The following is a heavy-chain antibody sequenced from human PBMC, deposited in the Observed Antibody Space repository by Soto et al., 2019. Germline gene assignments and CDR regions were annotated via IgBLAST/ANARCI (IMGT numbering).Heavy chain of an antibody. CDR2: MNPNSGNT. J-gene: IGHJ4*02. CDR1: GYTFTSYD. V-gene: IGHV1-8*01. CDR3: KIHGGGYDFWSGYYGPYFDY. Sequence: SVKVSCKASGYTFTSYDINWVRQATGQGLEWMGWMNPNSGNTGYAQKYQGRVTMTRNTSISTANMELSSLRSEDTDVNYCKIHGGGYDFWSGYYGPYFDYWGQGALVTVSS. D-gene: IGHD3-3*01.